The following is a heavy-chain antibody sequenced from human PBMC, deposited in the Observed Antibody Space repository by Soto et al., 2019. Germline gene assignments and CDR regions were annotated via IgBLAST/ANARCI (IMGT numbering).Heavy chain of an antibody. CDR3: ARGLWIQLAPHRYYYYGMDV. CDR2: IIPIFGTA. CDR1: GGTFSSYA. V-gene: IGHV1-69*13. Sequence: RASVKVSCKASGGTFSSYAISWVRQAPGQGLEWMGGIIPIFGTANYAQKFQGRVTITADESTSTAYMELSSLRSEDTAVYYCARGLWIQLAPHRYYYYGMDVWGQGTTVTVSS. D-gene: IGHD5-18*01. J-gene: IGHJ6*02.